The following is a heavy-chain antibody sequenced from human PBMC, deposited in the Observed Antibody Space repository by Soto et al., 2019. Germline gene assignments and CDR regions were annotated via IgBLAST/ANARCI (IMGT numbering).Heavy chain of an antibody. CDR2: IYHSGST. J-gene: IGHJ4*02. V-gene: IGHV4-4*02. CDR1: GDSITSSNW. CDR3: ARDGRSAYSSGWYLY. Sequence: KASETLSLTCDVSGDSITSSNWWSWVRQPPGKGLEWIGEIYHSGSTNYNPSLKGRVTISVDKSKNHFSLSLNSVTTADTAVYYCARDGRSAYSSGWYLYWGPGTLVTVSS. D-gene: IGHD6-19*01.